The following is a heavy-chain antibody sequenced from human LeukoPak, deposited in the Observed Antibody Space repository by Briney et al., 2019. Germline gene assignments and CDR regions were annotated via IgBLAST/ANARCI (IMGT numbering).Heavy chain of an antibody. D-gene: IGHD3-22*01. J-gene: IGHJ5*02. Sequence: ETSVTVSCKASGYTFTSYGINWVRQAPGQGLEWMGWISLYNGNTNHAQNLQDRLTVTKDTSTSTAYMELRSLRSDDTAVYYCARELYYYDSSGYYYWFDPWGQGTLVTVSS. CDR3: ARELYYYDSSGYYYWFDP. CDR1: GYTFTSYG. V-gene: IGHV1-18*01. CDR2: ISLYNGNT.